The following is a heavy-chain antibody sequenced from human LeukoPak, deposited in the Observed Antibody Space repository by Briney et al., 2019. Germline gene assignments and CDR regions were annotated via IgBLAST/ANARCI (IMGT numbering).Heavy chain of an antibody. CDR2: IYYSGST. V-gene: IGHV4-61*08. D-gene: IGHD2-21*02. CDR3: ARHSAYCGGDCYWKYFQH. J-gene: IGHJ1*01. CDR1: GGSISSGGYY. Sequence: SETLSLTCTVSGGSISSGGYYWSWIRQHPGKGLEWIGYIYYSGSTNYNPSLKSRVTISVDTSKNQFSLKLSSVTAADTAVYYCARHSAYCGGDCYWKYFQHWGQGTLVTVSS.